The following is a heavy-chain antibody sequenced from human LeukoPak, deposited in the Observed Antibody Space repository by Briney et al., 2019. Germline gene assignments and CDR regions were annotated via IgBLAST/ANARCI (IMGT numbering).Heavy chain of an antibody. CDR2: IDPSDSYT. J-gene: IGHJ4*02. D-gene: IGHD6-13*01. Sequence: GESLRISCKGSGYIFTSYWISWVRQMPGKGLEWMGRIDPSDSYTNYSPSFQGHVTISADKSISTAYLQWSSLKASDTAMYYCARHPKSAIAAAPPWGQGTLVTVSS. CDR3: ARHPKSAIAAAPP. CDR1: GYIFTSYW. V-gene: IGHV5-10-1*01.